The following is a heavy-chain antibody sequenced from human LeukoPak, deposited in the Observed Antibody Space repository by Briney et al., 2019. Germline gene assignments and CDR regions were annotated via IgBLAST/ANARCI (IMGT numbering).Heavy chain of an antibody. CDR1: GGSITIGTW. J-gene: IGHJ3*01. CDR3: ARGPRK. V-gene: IGHV4-4*02. CDR2: VYYSGSP. Sequence: PSETLSLTCAVSGGSITIGTWWTWVRQPPGQGLEWNGEVYYSGSPNYNSSLKSRVTISLDKTKNQFLLNLTSVTAADTAVYYCARGPRKWGQGTMVTVSS.